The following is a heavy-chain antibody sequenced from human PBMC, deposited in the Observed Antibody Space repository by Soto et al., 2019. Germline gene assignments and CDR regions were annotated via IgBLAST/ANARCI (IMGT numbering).Heavy chain of an antibody. Sequence: LRLSCAASGFTFSSYAMHWVRQAPGKGLEWVAVISYDGSNKYYADSVKGRFTISRDNSKSTLSLQMNSLRAEDTALYYCARDRDEDGGTSDAFDMWGQGTMVTVSS. CDR1: GFTFSSYA. V-gene: IGHV3-30-3*01. CDR3: ARDRDEDGGTSDAFDM. CDR2: ISYDGSNK. J-gene: IGHJ3*02. D-gene: IGHD2-15*01.